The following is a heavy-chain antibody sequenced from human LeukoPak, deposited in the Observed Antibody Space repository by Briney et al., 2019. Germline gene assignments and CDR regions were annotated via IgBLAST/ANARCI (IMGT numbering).Heavy chain of an antibody. V-gene: IGHV4-39*02. Sequence: SETLSLTCTVSGGSISTSYYWGWIRQPPGKGLEWIGSICSGGNTCYNPSLSSRVTMFADSSKNQFSLKLTSVTAADTAVYFCARDGPWKSDCWGQGTLVTVSS. J-gene: IGHJ4*02. CDR2: ICSGGNT. CDR3: ARDGPWKSDC. CDR1: GGSISTSYY. D-gene: IGHD1-1*01.